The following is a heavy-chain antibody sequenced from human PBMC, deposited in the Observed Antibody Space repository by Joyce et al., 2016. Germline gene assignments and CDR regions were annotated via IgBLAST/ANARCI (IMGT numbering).Heavy chain of an antibody. CDR2: IYWDDDK. Sequence: QVTLKESGPTLVKPTQTLTLTCTFSGFSLSTSGVGVGWIRQPPGKAREWLALIYWDDDKRYSSSLKSRLTITTDTSKNQVVLTMTNMDPVDTATYYCAHAPATDRYYGMDVWGQGTTVTVSS. V-gene: IGHV2-5*02. J-gene: IGHJ6*02. CDR3: AHAPATDRYYGMDV. CDR1: GFSLSTSGVG. D-gene: IGHD6-25*01.